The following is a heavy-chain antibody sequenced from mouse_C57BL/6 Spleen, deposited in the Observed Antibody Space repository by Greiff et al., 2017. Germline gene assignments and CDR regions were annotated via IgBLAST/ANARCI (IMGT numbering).Heavy chain of an antibody. J-gene: IGHJ3*01. Sequence: EVQVVESGPGLVKPSQSLSLTCSVTGYSITSGYYWNWIRQFPGNKLEWMGNISYDGSNNYNPSLKNRISITRDTSKNQFFLKLNSVTTEDTATYYCAGDEVAPAYWGQGTLVTVSA. V-gene: IGHV3-6*01. D-gene: IGHD1-3*01. CDR2: ISYDGSN. CDR1: GYSITSGYY. CDR3: AGDEVAPAY.